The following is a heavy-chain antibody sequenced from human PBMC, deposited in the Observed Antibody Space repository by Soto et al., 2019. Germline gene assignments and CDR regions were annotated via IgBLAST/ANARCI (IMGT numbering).Heavy chain of an antibody. CDR3: EAEMTFGKLSVV. D-gene: IGHD3-16*02. J-gene: IGHJ6*02. CDR1: GDTDTNYV. Sequence: RASVKVSFKASGDTDTNYVISWVRQAPGQGLEWMGGIFPKFGTTYSAQKLQDRLTITADESTSTVYMQLSSLRLDDTAVYYCEAEMTFGKLSVVWGQGTTVTVS. V-gene: IGHV1-69*13. CDR2: IFPKFGTT.